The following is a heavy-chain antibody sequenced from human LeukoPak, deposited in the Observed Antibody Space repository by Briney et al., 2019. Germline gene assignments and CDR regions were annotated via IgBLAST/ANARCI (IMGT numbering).Heavy chain of an antibody. CDR3: VRGGGTLDM. CDR2: IKQDGSDK. CDR1: GFIITSHW. Sequence: PGGSLRLSCEASGFIITSHWMSWVRQAPGKRPEWVANIKQDGSDKYYLDSVKSRFTISRDNAKNSLYLQMNSLRDEDTAMYYCVRGGGTLDMWGQETMVTVSS. J-gene: IGHJ3*02. V-gene: IGHV3-7*01. D-gene: IGHD1-1*01.